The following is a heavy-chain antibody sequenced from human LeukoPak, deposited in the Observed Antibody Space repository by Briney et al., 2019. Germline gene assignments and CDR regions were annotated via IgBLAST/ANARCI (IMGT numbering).Heavy chain of an antibody. J-gene: IGHJ5*02. D-gene: IGHD6-6*01. V-gene: IGHV1-69*10. CDR1: VGTFSSYA. Sequence: PVKVSCKASVGTFSSYAICWVRQAPGQGLEWMGGIIPIFCIVNYAQKIQGRATITADKSTSTAYMELSSLRSEDTAVYYCARGRAARPRRHGSNWFDPWGQGTLVTVSS. CDR3: ARGRAARPRRHGSNWFDP. CDR2: IIPIFCIV.